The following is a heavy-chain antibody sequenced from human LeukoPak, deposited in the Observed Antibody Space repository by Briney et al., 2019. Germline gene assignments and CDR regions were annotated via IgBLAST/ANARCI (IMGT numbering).Heavy chain of an antibody. V-gene: IGHV1-2*02. J-gene: IGHJ4*02. CDR1: GYTFTGYY. Sequence: ASVKVSCKASGYTFTGYYIHWIRQAPGQGLEWMGWINPKNGGTNYIQKFRGRVTMTRDTSTSTAYMEVTSLRSDDTAVYYCARYGDCSNGVCYFDNWGQGTLVTVSS. CDR3: ARYGDCSNGVCYFDN. CDR2: INPKNGGT. D-gene: IGHD2-8*01.